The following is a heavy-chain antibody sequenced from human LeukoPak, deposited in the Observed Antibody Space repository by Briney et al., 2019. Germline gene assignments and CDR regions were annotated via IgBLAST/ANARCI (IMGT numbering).Heavy chain of an antibody. D-gene: IGHD5-18*01. Sequence: GGSLRLSCAASGFSFSSCAMSWVRQAPGKGPQWVSGVSDDGNSRYYADSLKGRFTISRDNAKNSLYLQMNSLRAEDTALYYCAKDGSGLFRGYSYGFHYWGQGTLVTVSS. J-gene: IGHJ4*02. CDR2: VSDDGNSR. V-gene: IGHV3-23*01. CDR3: AKDGSGLFRGYSYGFHY. CDR1: GFSFSSCA.